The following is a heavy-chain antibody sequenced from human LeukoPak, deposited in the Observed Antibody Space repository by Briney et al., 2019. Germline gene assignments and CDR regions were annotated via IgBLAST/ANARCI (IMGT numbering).Heavy chain of an antibody. V-gene: IGHV4-59*02. J-gene: IGHJ4*02. D-gene: IGHD4-11*01. Sequence: SETLSLTCSVSGVSVSRHYWNWVRLSPGKGLEWFAYFYRSGTTFYNPSLKGRVTISVDTSTNQVSLEVTSVTAADTAIYYCARRGPSNAGDLDVWGQGVLVTVSS. CDR2: FYRSGTT. CDR3: ARRGPSNAGDLDV. CDR1: GVSVSRHY.